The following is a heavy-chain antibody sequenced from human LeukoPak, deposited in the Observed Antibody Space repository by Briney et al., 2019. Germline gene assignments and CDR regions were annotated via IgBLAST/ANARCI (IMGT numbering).Heavy chain of an antibody. CDR1: GGSINSSSYY. CDR3: ARRFAPSRNDAFDI. J-gene: IGHJ3*02. CDR2: IYYSGST. V-gene: IGHV4-39*01. Sequence: SETLSLTCTVSGGSINSSSYYWGWIRQPPGKGLEWIGTIYYSGSTYYNPSLKSRVIISVDTSKNQFSLKLSSVTASGTAVYYCARRFAPSRNDAFDIWGQGTMVTVSS. D-gene: IGHD3-10*01.